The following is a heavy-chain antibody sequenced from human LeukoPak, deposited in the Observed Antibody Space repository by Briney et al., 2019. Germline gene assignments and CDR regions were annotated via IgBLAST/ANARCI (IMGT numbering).Heavy chain of an antibody. V-gene: IGHV7-4-1*02. J-gene: IGHJ4*02. CDR1: GYTFTRNA. Sequence: ASVKVSCKASGYTFTRNALNWVRQASGQGLDWMGWINPNTGNPTYAQGFTGRFVFSLDTSVSTAYLRITSLKAEDTAVYYCARTYYDFWSGYHKFDYWGQGTLVTVSS. D-gene: IGHD3-3*01. CDR3: ARTYYDFWSGYHKFDY. CDR2: INPNTGNP.